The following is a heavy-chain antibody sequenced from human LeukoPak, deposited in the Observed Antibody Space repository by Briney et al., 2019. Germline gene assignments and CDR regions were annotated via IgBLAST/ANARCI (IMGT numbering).Heavy chain of an antibody. J-gene: IGHJ4*02. CDR3: ARITTGTIDY. CDR1: GFTVSSNY. V-gene: IGHV3-53*01. Sequence: GGSLRLSCAASGFTVSSNYMTWVRQAPGKGLVWVSVIYSGGSTYYADSVKGRFTISRDNSKNTLYLQMNSLRAEDTAVYYCARITTGTIDYWGQGTLVTVSS. CDR2: IYSGGST. D-gene: IGHD1-1*01.